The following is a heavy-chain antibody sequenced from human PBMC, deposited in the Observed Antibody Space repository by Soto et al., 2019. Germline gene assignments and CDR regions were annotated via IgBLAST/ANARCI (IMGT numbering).Heavy chain of an antibody. CDR2: INHSGST. Sequence: SETLSLTCAVYGGSFSGYYWSWIRLPPGKGLEWIGEINHSGSTNYNPSLKSRVTISVDTSKNQFSLKLSSVTAADTAVYYCARGHGGDAFDIWGQGTMVTVSS. CDR1: GGSFSGYY. CDR3: ARGHGGDAFDI. J-gene: IGHJ3*02. V-gene: IGHV4-34*01.